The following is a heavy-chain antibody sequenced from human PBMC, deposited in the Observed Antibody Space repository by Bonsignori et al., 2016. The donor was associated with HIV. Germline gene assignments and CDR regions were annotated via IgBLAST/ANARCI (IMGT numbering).Heavy chain of an antibody. V-gene: IGHV3-9*01. CDR2: ISWKSGTI. CDR3: AKDRRGGVRKVHSSWNPTTT. Sequence: EVQLVESGGGLVQPGRSLRLSCAASGFTFDDYAMHWVRQAPGKGLEWVSGISWKSGTIAYADSVKGRFTISRDNARNSLYLQMNSLRPDDTALYYCAKDRRGGVRKVHSSWNPTTTWGRGNPWSPS. CDR1: GFTFDDYA. J-gene: IGHJ4*02. D-gene: IGHD6-13*01.